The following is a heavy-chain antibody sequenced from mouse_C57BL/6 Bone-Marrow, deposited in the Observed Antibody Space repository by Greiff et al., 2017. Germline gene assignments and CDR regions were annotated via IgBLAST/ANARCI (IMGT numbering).Heavy chain of an antibody. J-gene: IGHJ3*01. CDR3: ARDGSFAY. D-gene: IGHD2-3*01. CDR1: GFTFSSYA. V-gene: IGHV5-4*03. CDR2: ISDGGSYT. Sequence: VNVLESGGGLVKPGGSLKLSCAASGFTFSSYAMSWVRQTPEKRLEWVATISDGGSYTYYPDNVKGRFTISRDNAKNNLYLQMSHLKSEDTAMYYCARDGSFAYWGQGTLVTVSA.